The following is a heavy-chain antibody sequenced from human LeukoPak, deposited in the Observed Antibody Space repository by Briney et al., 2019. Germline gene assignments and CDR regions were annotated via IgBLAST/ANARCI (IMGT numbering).Heavy chain of an antibody. Sequence: GGSLRLSCVASGFTFSSYSMSWVRQAPGKGLEWVSYISGVGDATYYADSVKGRFIVSRDNSKGTLSLQMNSLRADDTATYYCAKWSKWLPSCWGQGTLVIVSS. V-gene: IGHV3-23*01. D-gene: IGHD5-12*01. CDR2: ISGVGDAT. CDR3: AKWSKWLPSC. CDR1: GFTFSSYS. J-gene: IGHJ4*02.